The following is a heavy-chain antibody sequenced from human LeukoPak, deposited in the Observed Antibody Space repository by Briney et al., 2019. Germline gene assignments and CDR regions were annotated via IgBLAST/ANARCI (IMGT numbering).Heavy chain of an antibody. CDR1: GGSIGRDY. D-gene: IGHD6-19*01. V-gene: IGHV4-59*08. J-gene: IGHJ4*02. CDR3: AKYWNSGCVIDY. Sequence: PAETLSLTCTVSGGSIGRDYWTWIRQPPGKGLEYIGYVYYTGATNYNPSLNSRVTISVETSKNQFSLRLSSVPAADTAVYFCAKYWNSGCVIDYSGPGTLLTVSS. CDR2: VYYTGAT.